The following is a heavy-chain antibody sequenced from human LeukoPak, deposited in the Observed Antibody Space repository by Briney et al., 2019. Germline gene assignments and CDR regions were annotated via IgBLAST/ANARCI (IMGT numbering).Heavy chain of an antibody. CDR3: AIGSGRLDIVVVPAATNLFDP. J-gene: IGHJ5*02. V-gene: IGHV4-38-2*01. Sequence: SETLSLTCAVSGYSISSGYYWGWIRQPPGKGLEWIGSIYHSGSTYYNPSLKSRVTISVDTSKNQFSLKLTSVTAADTAVYYCAIGSGRLDIVVVPAATNLFDPWGQGTLVTVSS. D-gene: IGHD2-2*03. CDR1: GYSISSGYY. CDR2: IYHSGST.